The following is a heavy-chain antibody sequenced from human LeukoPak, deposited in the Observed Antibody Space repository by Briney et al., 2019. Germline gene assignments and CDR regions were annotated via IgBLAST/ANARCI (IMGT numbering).Heavy chain of an antibody. CDR1: GGSISSGGYS. Sequence: SETLSLTCAVSGGSISSGGYSWSWIRQPPGKGLEWIGYIYHSGSTYYNPSLKSRVAISVDRSKNQFSLKLSSVTAADTAVYYCARVCLLGLEWLFDYWGQGTLVTVSS. D-gene: IGHD3-3*01. CDR2: IYHSGST. V-gene: IGHV4-30-2*01. J-gene: IGHJ4*02. CDR3: ARVCLLGLEWLFDY.